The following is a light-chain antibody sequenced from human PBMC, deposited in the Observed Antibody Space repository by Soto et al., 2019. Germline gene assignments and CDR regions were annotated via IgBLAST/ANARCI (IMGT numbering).Light chain of an antibody. Sequence: EIVLTQSPATLSLSPGEGVALSCGASQSLSNNFFAWYQQKPGLAPRLLIFDASTRATGIPDRFSGSGSGTDFTLTISRLEHEDFAVYYCHQFGASPTFGGGTKVEFK. V-gene: IGKV3D-20*01. J-gene: IGKJ4*01. CDR3: HQFGASPT. CDR1: QSLSNNF. CDR2: DAS.